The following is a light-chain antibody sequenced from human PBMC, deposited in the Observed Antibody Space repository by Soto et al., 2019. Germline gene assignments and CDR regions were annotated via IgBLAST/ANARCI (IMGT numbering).Light chain of an antibody. CDR3: ASYAGSSSV. J-gene: IGLJ1*01. V-gene: IGLV2-8*01. Sequence: QSALTQPPSASGSPGQSVTIPCTGTSSDVGGYNYVSWYQQHPGKAPKLVIYEVTKRPSGVPDRFSGPKSGNTASLTVSGLQAEDEADYYCASYAGSSSVFGTGTKLTVL. CDR1: SSDVGGYNY. CDR2: EVT.